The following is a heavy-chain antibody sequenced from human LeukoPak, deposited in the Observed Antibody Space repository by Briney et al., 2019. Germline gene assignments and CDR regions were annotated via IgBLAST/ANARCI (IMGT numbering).Heavy chain of an antibody. J-gene: IGHJ6*03. CDR2: ISAYNGNT. V-gene: IGHV1-18*01. Sequence: ASVKVSCKASGYTFTSYGISWVRQAPGQGLEWMGWISAYNGNTNYAQKLQGRVTMTTDTSTSTAYMELRSLRSDDTAVYYCARDGGLCSSTSCSLLGLYYYYYMDVWGKGTTVTISS. CDR1: GYTFTSYG. D-gene: IGHD2-2*01. CDR3: ARDGGLCSSTSCSLLGLYYYYYMDV.